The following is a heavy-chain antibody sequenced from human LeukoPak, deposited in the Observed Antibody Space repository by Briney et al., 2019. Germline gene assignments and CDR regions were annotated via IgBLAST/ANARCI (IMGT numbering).Heavy chain of an antibody. J-gene: IGHJ6*03. CDR1: GFTFSSYA. CDR3: ANPFSTPRSNYYIDV. CDR2: ISGSGGST. Sequence: GGSLRLSCAASGFTFSSYAMSWVRQAPGKGLEWVSAISGSGGSTYYTDSVKGRFTISRDNSKNTLYLQMNSLRAEDTAVYYCANPFSTPRSNYYIDVWGKGTTVTVSS. D-gene: IGHD2-2*01. V-gene: IGHV3-23*01.